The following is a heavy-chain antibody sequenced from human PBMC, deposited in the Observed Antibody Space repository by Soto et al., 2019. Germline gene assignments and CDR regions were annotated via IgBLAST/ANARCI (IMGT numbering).Heavy chain of an antibody. D-gene: IGHD3-9*01. CDR2: IDWDDDK. CDR3: ARAYYDILTGYYEVLFDY. Sequence: GSGPTLVNPTQTLTLTCTFSGFSLSTSGMCVSWIRQPPGKALEWLALIDWDDDKYYSTSLKTRLTISKDTSKNQVVLTMTNMDPVDTAAYYCARAYYDILTGYYEVLFDYWGQGSLVIVSS. J-gene: IGHJ4*02. CDR1: GFSLSTSGMC. V-gene: IGHV2-70*01.